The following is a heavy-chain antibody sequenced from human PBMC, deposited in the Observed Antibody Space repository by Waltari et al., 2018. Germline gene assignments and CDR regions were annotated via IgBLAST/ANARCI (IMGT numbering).Heavy chain of an antibody. V-gene: IGHV1-69*08. CDR1: GGTFSSYA. CDR3: AREPGGDYDSSGYYPAEYFQH. CDR2: IIPVFGTA. Sequence: QVQLVQSGAEVKKPGSSVKVSCKASGGTFSSYAISWVRQAPGQGLEWMGRIIPVFGTANYAQKFQGRVTITADKCTSTAYMELSSLRSEDTAVYYCAREPGGDYDSSGYYPAEYFQHWGQGTLVTVSS. J-gene: IGHJ1*01. D-gene: IGHD3-22*01.